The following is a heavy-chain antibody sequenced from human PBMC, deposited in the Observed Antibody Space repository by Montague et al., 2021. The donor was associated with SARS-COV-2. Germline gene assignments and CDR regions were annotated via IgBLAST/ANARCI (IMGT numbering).Heavy chain of an antibody. J-gene: IGHJ4*02. D-gene: IGHD6-19*01. V-gene: IGHV4-34*01. CDR3: ARGSRQWLVRPPHYYYFDY. Sequence: SEILSLTCAVYGGSFSGYYWSWIRQPPGKGLEWIGEINHSGSTNYNPSLKSRVTISVDTSKNQFSLKLSSVTAADTAVYYCARGSRQWLVRPPHYYYFDYWGQGTLVTVSS. CDR2: INHSGST. CDR1: GGSFSGYY.